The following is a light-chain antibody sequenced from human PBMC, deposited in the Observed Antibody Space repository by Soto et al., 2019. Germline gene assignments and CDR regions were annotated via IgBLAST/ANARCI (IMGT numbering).Light chain of an antibody. CDR1: QGVTSN. CDR2: GAS. V-gene: IGKV3-15*01. J-gene: IGKJ1*01. Sequence: EIVMTQSPATLSVSPGESATLSCRASQGVTSNVAWYQQKPGQAPRLLIFGASTRATGIPARFSGSGSGTEFTLTISSLQSEDFAVYHCQQYNYWPPWTFSQGTKVEIK. CDR3: QQYNYWPPWT.